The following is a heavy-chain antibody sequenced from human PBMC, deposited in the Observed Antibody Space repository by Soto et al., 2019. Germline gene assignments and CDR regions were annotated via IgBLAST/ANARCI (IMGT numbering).Heavy chain of an antibody. J-gene: IGHJ4*02. D-gene: IGHD3-9*01. CDR1: GFTFSSYA. Sequence: GGSLRLSCAASGFTFSSYAMSWVRQAPGKGLEWVSIISGSSGNTYYADSVKGRFTISRDNSKNTLYLQMNSLRAEDTAVYYCAKGHSEPYWLYSDYWGQGTLVTVSS. CDR2: ISGSSGNT. V-gene: IGHV3-23*01. CDR3: AKGHSEPYWLYSDY.